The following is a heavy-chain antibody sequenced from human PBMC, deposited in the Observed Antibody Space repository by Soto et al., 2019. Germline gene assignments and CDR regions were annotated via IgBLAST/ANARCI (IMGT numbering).Heavy chain of an antibody. V-gene: IGHV3-49*03. D-gene: IGHD2-2*01. CDR1: GFTFGDYA. J-gene: IGHJ6*02. CDR2: IRSKAYGGTT. CDR3: TRDGGFVVVPAAILWGMDV. Sequence: GGSLRLSCTASGFTFGDYAMSWFRQAPGKGLEWVGFIRSKAYGGTTEYAASMKGRFTISRDDSKSIAYLQMNSLKTEDTAVYYCTRDGGFVVVPAAILWGMDVWGQGTTVTVSS.